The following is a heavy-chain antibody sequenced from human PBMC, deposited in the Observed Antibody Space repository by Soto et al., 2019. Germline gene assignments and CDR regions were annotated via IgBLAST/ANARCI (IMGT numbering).Heavy chain of an antibody. D-gene: IGHD6-19*01. CDR2: IIPIFGTA. CDR3: AIKKQWTPDGAFDI. Sequence: ASVKVSCKASGGTFSSYAISWVRQAPGQGLEWVGGIIPIFGTANYAQKFQGRVTITADESTSTAYMELSSLRSEDTAVYYCAIKKQWTPDGAFDIWGQGTMVTVS. V-gene: IGHV1-69*13. J-gene: IGHJ3*02. CDR1: GGTFSSYA.